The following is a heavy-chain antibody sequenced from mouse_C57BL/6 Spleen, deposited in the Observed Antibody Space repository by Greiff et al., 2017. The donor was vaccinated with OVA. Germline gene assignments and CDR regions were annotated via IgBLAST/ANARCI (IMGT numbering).Heavy chain of an antibody. V-gene: IGHV1-82*01. D-gene: IGHD4-1*01. CDR2: IYPGDGDT. Sequence: QVQLKESGPELVKPGASVKISCKASGYAFSSSWMNWVKQRPGKGLEWIGRIYPGDGDTNYNGKFKGKATLTADKSSSTAYMQLSSLTSEDSAVYFCARGLGHYFDYWGQGTTLTVSS. J-gene: IGHJ2*01. CDR1: GYAFSSSW. CDR3: ARGLGHYFDY.